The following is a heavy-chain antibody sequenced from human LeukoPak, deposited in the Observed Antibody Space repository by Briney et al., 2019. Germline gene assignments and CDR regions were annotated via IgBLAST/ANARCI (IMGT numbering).Heavy chain of an antibody. CDR1: GYSISSGYY. CDR3: ARDLTYCQFDP. CDR2: IDHTWST. J-gene: IGHJ5*02. V-gene: IGHV4-38-2*02. D-gene: IGHD2-21*01. Sequence: SETLSLTCTVSGYSISSGYYWGWIRQPPGKGLEWIGSIDHTWSTYYNTSLKSRVTISADTSKNQVSLKLRSVTAADTAVYYCARDLTYCQFDPWGQGTLVIVSS.